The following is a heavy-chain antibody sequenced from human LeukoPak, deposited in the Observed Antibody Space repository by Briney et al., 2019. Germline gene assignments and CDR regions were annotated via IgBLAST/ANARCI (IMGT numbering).Heavy chain of an antibody. CDR2: ISGSGGST. CDR3: ARTTERSAWSGYYTGIGY. CDR1: GFTFSSYA. J-gene: IGHJ4*02. Sequence: GGSLRLSCAASGFTFSSYAMSWVRQAPGKGLEWVSAISGSGGSTYYADSMKGRFTISRDNSKNTLYLQMNSLRAEDTAVYYCARTTERSAWSGYYTGIGYWGQGTLVTVSS. D-gene: IGHD3-3*01. V-gene: IGHV3-23*01.